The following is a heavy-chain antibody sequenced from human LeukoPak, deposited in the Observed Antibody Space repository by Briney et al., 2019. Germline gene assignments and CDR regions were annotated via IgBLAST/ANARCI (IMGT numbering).Heavy chain of an antibody. CDR2: ISSSSSYI. CDR3: ARDGLPYYYGSGSL. CDR1: GFTFSSYS. J-gene: IGHJ4*02. D-gene: IGHD3-10*01. V-gene: IGHV3-21*01. Sequence: GGSLRLSCAASGFTFSSYSMNWVRQAPGKGLEWVSSISSSSSYIYYADSVKGRFTLSRGNAKNSLYLQMNSLRAEDTAVYYCARDGLPYYYGSGSLWGQGTLVTVSS.